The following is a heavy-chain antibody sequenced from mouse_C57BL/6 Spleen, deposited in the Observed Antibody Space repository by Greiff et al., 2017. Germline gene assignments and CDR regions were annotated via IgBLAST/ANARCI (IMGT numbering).Heavy chain of an antibody. CDR3: ARDFSRFDY. CDR2: IYPGDGDT. Sequence: QVQLKQSGAELVKPGASVKISCKASGYAFSSYWMTWVKQRPGKGLEWIGKIYPGDGDTNYNGKFKGKATLTADKSSSTAYMQLSSLTSEDSAVYLSARDFSRFDYWGQGTLVTVSA. CDR1: GYAFSSYW. J-gene: IGHJ3*01. V-gene: IGHV1-80*01.